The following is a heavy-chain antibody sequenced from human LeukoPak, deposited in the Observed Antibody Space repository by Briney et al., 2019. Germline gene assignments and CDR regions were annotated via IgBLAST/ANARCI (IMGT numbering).Heavy chain of an antibody. CDR3: ARDGQTFRSGSYSDPFDY. V-gene: IGHV1-18*01. D-gene: IGHD1-26*01. Sequence: ASVKVSCKASGYTFTSYGISWVRQAPGQGPEWMGWISAYNGNTNYAQKLQGRVTMTTDTSTSTAYMELRSLRSDDTAVYYCARDGQTFRSGSYSDPFDYWGQGTLVTVSS. J-gene: IGHJ4*02. CDR2: ISAYNGNT. CDR1: GYTFTSYG.